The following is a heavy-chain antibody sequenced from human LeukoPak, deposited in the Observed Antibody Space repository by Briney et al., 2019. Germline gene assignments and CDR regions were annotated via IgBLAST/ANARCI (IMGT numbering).Heavy chain of an antibody. J-gene: IGHJ4*02. V-gene: IGHV3-23*01. CDR1: GFTFSSYN. Sequence: PGGSLRLSCAASGFTFSSYNINWVRQAPGKGLEWVSAISGSGGSTYYADSVKGRFTISRDNSKNTLYLQMNSLRAEDTAVYYCAKDRSRDEAYFDYWGQGTLVTVSS. CDR2: ISGSGGST. D-gene: IGHD5-24*01. CDR3: AKDRSRDEAYFDY.